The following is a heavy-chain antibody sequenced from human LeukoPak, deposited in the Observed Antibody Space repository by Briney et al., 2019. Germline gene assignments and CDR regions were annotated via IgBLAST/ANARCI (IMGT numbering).Heavy chain of an antibody. D-gene: IGHD3-16*02. Sequence: SETLSLTCAVYGGSFSGYYWSWIRQPPGKGLEWIGEINHSGSTNYNPSLKSRVTISVATSKNQFSLKLRSVTAADPAVYYCARHHNDYVWGSYRRPYYFDYWGQGTLVTVSS. CDR3: ARHHNDYVWGSYRRPYYFDY. CDR1: GGSFSGYY. J-gene: IGHJ4*02. CDR2: INHSGST. V-gene: IGHV4-34*01.